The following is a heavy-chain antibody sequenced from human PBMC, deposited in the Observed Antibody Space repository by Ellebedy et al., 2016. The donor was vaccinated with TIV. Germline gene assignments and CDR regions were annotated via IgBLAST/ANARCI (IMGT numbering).Heavy chain of an antibody. D-gene: IGHD1-26*01. Sequence: PGGSLRLSCAASGFTFSSYSMNWVRQAPGKGLEWISYITSSSDAIYYADSVKGRFTISRDNAKNSLYLQMNSLRAEDTAVYYCATWTRELLVYWGQGTLVTVSS. V-gene: IGHV3-48*01. CDR1: GFTFSSYS. CDR3: ATWTRELLVY. J-gene: IGHJ4*02. CDR2: ITSSSDAI.